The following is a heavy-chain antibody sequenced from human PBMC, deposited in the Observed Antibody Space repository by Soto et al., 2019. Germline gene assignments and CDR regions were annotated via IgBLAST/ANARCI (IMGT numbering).Heavy chain of an antibody. CDR3: ARPKPPPLRFLEWYGMVV. CDR2: IIPIFGTA. J-gene: IGHJ6*02. Sequence: SVKVSCKASGGTFSSYAISWVRQAPGQGLEWMGGIIPIFGTANYAQKFQGRVTITADESTSTAYMELSSLRSEDTAVYYCARPKPPPLRFLEWYGMVVWGQGTTVTVSS. CDR1: GGTFSSYA. D-gene: IGHD3-3*01. V-gene: IGHV1-69*13.